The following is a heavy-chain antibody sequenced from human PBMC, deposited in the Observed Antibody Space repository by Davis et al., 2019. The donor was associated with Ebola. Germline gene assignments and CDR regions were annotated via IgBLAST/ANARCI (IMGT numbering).Heavy chain of an antibody. CDR2: ISSDGSTT. V-gene: IGHV3-74*01. J-gene: IGHJ4*02. CDR1: GFTLSSYW. Sequence: GESLKISCAASGFTLSSYWMHWVRQAPGQGLVWVSDISSDGSTTRYADSVKGRFTISRDTAKNTLYLQMNSLRAEDTAVYYCTKDALGYYFDYWGQGTLVTVSS. CDR3: TKDALGYYFDY.